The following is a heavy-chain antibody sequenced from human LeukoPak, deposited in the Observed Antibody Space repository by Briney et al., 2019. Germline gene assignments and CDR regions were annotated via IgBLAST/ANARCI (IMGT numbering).Heavy chain of an antibody. V-gene: IGHV1-46*01. Sequence: ASVKVPCKASGYTFTSYYMHWVRQAPGQGLEWMGIINPSGGSTSYAQKFQGRVTMTRDMSTSTVYMELSSLRSEDTAVYYCASSQVTTPAFDYWGQGTLVTVSS. CDR2: INPSGGST. CDR1: GYTFTSYY. D-gene: IGHD4-17*01. CDR3: ASSQVTTPAFDY. J-gene: IGHJ4*02.